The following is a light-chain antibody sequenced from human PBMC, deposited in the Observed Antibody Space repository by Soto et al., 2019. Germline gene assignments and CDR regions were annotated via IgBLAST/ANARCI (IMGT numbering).Light chain of an antibody. CDR1: QSVSSY. Sequence: EIELTQSPATLSLSPGERATLSCRASQSVSSYLAWYQQKPGQAPRLLIYDASNRATGIPARFSGRGSGTDFTLTISRLEPEDFAVYYCQQCGSSSTFGQGTRLEIK. V-gene: IGKV3-11*01. J-gene: IGKJ5*01. CDR3: QQCGSSST. CDR2: DAS.